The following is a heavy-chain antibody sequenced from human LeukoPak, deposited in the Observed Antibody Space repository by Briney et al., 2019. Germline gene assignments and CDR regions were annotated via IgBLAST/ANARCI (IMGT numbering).Heavy chain of an antibody. D-gene: IGHD3-9*01. J-gene: IGHJ4*02. CDR1: GFTFSSYA. CDR2: ISYDGSNK. CDR3: AREAYDILTGYYSVPLL. V-gene: IGHV3-30-3*01. Sequence: PGGSLRLSCAASGFTFSSYAMHWVRQAPGKGLEWVAVISYDGSNKYYADSVKGRFTISRDNSKNTLYLQMNSLRAEDTAVYYCAREAYDILTGYYSVPLLWGQGTLVTVSS.